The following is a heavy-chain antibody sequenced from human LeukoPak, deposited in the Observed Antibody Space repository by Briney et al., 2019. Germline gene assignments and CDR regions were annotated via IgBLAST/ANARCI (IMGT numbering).Heavy chain of an antibody. V-gene: IGHV3-11*01. J-gene: IGHJ6*03. CDR3: ARVGPCSSTSCYPYYYYYYMDV. CDR2: ISSSGSTI. Sequence: GGSLRLSCAASGFTFSDYYMSWIRQAPGKGLEWVSYISSSGSTIYYADSVKGRFTISRDNAKNSLYLQMNSLRAEDTAVYYCARVGPCSSTSCYPYYYYYYMDVWGKGTTVTISS. D-gene: IGHD2-2*01. CDR1: GFTFSDYY.